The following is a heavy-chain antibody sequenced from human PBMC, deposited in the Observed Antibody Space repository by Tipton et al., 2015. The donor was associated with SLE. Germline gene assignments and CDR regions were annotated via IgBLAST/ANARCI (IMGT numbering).Heavy chain of an antibody. CDR1: GFNVSRSY. CDR2: IYSGGST. D-gene: IGHD1-7*01. J-gene: IGHJ3*02. CDR3: ARTMELTADAFDI. Sequence: GSLRLSCAASGFNVSRSYMSWVRQAPGKGLEWVSVIYSGGSTYYDESVTGRFTISRDNSKNTLYLQMNSLGPEDTGIYYCARTMELTADAFDIWGQGTTVTVSS. V-gene: IGHV3-53*01.